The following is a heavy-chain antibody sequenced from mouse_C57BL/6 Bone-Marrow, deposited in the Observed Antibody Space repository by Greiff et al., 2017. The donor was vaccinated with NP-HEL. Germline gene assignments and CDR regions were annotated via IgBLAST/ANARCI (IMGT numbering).Heavy chain of an antibody. CDR3: AREGGLRRRTYAMDY. V-gene: IGHV5-16*01. D-gene: IGHD2-4*01. Sequence: EVQLVESEGGLVQPGSSMKLSCTASGFTFSDYYMAWVRQVPEKGLEWVAYINYDGSSTYYLDSLKSRFIISRDNAKNILYLQMSSLKSEDTATYYCAREGGLRRRTYAMDYWGQGTSVTVSS. CDR1: GFTFSDYY. J-gene: IGHJ4*01. CDR2: INYDGSST.